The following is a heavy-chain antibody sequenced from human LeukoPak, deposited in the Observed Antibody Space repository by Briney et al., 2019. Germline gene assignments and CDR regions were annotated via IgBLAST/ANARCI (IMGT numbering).Heavy chain of an antibody. CDR2: ISGSGGST. CDR3: AKGGYCSSTSCYNRYFDY. J-gene: IGHJ4*02. CDR1: GFTFSSYA. D-gene: IGHD2-2*02. V-gene: IGHV3-23*01. Sequence: GGSLRLSCAASGFTFSSYAMSWVRQAPGKGLEWVSAISGSGGSTYYADSVKGRFTISRDNSKNTLYLQMNSLRAKDTAVYYCAKGGYCSSTSCYNRYFDYWGQGTLVTVSS.